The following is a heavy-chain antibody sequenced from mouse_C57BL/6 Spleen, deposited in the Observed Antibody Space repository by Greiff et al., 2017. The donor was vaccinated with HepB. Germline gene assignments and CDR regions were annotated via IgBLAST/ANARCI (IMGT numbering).Heavy chain of an antibody. CDR2: IDPSDSYT. Sequence: VQLQQPGAELVKPGASVKLSCKASSYTFTSYWMQWVKQRPGQGLEWIGEIDPSDSYTNYNQKFKGKATLTVDTSSSTAYMQLSSLTSEDSAVYYCARRLFYYAMDYWGQGTSVTVSS. CDR3: ARRLFYYAMDY. J-gene: IGHJ4*01. D-gene: IGHD3-2*02. V-gene: IGHV1-50*01. CDR1: SYTFTSYW.